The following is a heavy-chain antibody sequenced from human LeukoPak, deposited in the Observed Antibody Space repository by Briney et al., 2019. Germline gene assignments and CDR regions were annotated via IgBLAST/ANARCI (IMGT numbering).Heavy chain of an antibody. CDR2: ISSDGSST. CDR1: GFTFSSYW. V-gene: IGHV3-74*01. J-gene: IGHJ4*02. Sequence: GGSLILSCAASGFTFSSYWMHWVRQAPGKGLVWVSRISSDGSSTSYADSVKGRFTISRDNSKNTLSLQMNSLRADDTALYYCARDRQYYDSSGYLYWGQGTLVTVSS. CDR3: ARDRQYYDSSGYLY. D-gene: IGHD3-22*01.